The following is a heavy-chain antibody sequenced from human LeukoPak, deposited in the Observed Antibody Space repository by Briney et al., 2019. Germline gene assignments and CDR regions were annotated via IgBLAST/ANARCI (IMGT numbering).Heavy chain of an antibody. V-gene: IGHV3-21*01. Sequence: GGSLRLSCAASGFTFSSYSMNWVRQAPGKGLEWVSSISSSSSYIYYADSVKGRFTISRDNAKNSLYVQMNSLRAEDTAVYYCARGEAGLAAAAFDIWGQGTMVTVSS. J-gene: IGHJ3*02. D-gene: IGHD6-13*01. CDR2: ISSSSSYI. CDR1: GFTFSSYS. CDR3: ARGEAGLAAAAFDI.